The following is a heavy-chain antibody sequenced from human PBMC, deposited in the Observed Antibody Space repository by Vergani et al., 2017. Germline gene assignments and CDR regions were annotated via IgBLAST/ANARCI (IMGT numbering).Heavy chain of an antibody. J-gene: IGHJ6*02. V-gene: IGHV3-21*01. D-gene: IGHD3-3*01. Sequence: EVQLVESGGGLVKPGGSLRLSCAASGFTFSSYSMNWVRQAPGKGLEWVSSISSSSSYIYYADSVKGQITIARDNAQNSLYLQRNSLRTDDTAVYYCARDYSLGLNETKTYYDFWSGYYYYYYGMDVWGQGTTVTVSS. CDR3: ARDYSLGLNETKTYYDFWSGYYYYYYGMDV. CDR1: GFTFSSYS. CDR2: ISSSSSYI.